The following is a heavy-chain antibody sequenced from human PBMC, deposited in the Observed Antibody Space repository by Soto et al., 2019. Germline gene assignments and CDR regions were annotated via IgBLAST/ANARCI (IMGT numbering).Heavy chain of an antibody. CDR2: ISSSSSTI. V-gene: IGHV3-48*02. CDR1: GFTFSSYT. Sequence: GGSLRLSCAASGFTFSSYTMNWVRQAPGKGLEWVSYISSSSSTIYYADSVKGRFTIPRDNAKNSLYLQMNSLRDDDTAVYYCARDVRGSYWGQGTLVTVSS. J-gene: IGHJ4*02. D-gene: IGHD3-10*01. CDR3: ARDVRGSY.